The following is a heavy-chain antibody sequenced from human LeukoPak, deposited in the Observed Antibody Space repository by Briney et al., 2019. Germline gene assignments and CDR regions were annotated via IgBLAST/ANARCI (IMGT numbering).Heavy chain of an antibody. Sequence: ASVKVSCKASGYTFTGYYMHWVRQAPGQGLEWMGWINPNSGGTNYAQKFQGRVTMTRDTSISTAYMELSRLRSDDTAVYYCARGIAVAGKAWYFDLRGRGTLVTVSS. V-gene: IGHV1-2*02. J-gene: IGHJ2*01. CDR2: INPNSGGT. CDR3: ARGIAVAGKAWYFDL. CDR1: GYTFTGYY. D-gene: IGHD6-19*01.